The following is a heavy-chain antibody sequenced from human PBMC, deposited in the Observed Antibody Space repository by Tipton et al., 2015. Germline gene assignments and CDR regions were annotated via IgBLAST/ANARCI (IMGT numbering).Heavy chain of an antibody. D-gene: IGHD3-10*01. J-gene: IGHJ2*01. CDR1: GDSISSSNW. CDR2: IHHGGST. Sequence: TLSLTCTVSGDSISSSNWWSWVRQPPGKGLEWIGEIHHGGSTNYNPSLKSRVTMSVDTSKNQFSLHLSSVTAADTAVYYCARDLVDGSPNWYFDLWGRGTLVTVSS. V-gene: IGHV4-4*02. CDR3: ARDLVDGSPNWYFDL.